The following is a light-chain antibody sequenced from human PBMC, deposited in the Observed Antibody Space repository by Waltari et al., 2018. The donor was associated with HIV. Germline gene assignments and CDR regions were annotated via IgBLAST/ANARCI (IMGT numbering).Light chain of an antibody. CDR2: TAS. CDR3: QQTSSFPSLT. CDR1: QGISSW. V-gene: IGKV1-12*02. Sequence: DIHLTQSPSSVSASVGVRVTITCRASQGISSWLAWYRQRPGKAPELLIYTASRLQRGVPSRFFGSGFGTDCTLTIRSLQPEDFATYYCQQTSSFPSLTFGGGTKVDMK. J-gene: IGKJ4*01.